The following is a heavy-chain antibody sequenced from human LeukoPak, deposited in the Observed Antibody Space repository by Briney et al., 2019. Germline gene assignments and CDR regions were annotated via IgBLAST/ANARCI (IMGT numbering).Heavy chain of an antibody. CDR3: ARATVLRYFDGLSTLDY. V-gene: IGHV1-46*01. CDR2: INPSGGST. D-gene: IGHD3-9*01. J-gene: IGHJ4*02. Sequence: ASVKVSCKASGYTFTSYYMHWVRQAPGQGLEWMGIINPSGGSTSYAQKFQGRVTMTTDTSTSTVYMELSSLRSEDTAVYYCARATVLRYFDGLSTLDYWGQGTLVTVSS. CDR1: GYTFTSYY.